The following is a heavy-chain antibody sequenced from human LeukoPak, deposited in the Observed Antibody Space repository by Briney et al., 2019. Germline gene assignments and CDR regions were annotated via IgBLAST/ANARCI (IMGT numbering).Heavy chain of an antibody. D-gene: IGHD3-22*01. J-gene: IGHJ4*02. CDR1: GGSFSGYY. V-gene: IGHV3-23*01. CDR3: ARGGLYYDSSY. CDR2: ISGSGGST. Sequence: ETLSLTCAVYGGSFSGYYWSWIRQPPGKGLEWVSAISGSGGSTYYADSVKGRFTISRDNSKNTLYLQMNSLGAEDTAVYYCARGGLYYDSSYWGQGTLVTVSS.